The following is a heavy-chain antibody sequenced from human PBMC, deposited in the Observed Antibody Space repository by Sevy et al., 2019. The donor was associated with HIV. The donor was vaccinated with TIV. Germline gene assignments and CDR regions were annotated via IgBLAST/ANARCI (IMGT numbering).Heavy chain of an antibody. Sequence: GGSLRLSCAASGFTFSGYAMHRVRQAPGKGLEWVAVISFDGSNKYYADSVKGRFTISRDNSKNTLYLQMNSLRVEDTAVYYCAGGRGGVVAGTGYFDYWGQGTLVTVSS. J-gene: IGHJ4*02. CDR3: AGGRGGVVAGTGYFDY. D-gene: IGHD6-19*01. CDR1: GFTFSGYA. CDR2: ISFDGSNK. V-gene: IGHV3-30-3*01.